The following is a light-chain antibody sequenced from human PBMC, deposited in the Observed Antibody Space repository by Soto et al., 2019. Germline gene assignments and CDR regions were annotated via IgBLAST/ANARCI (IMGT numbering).Light chain of an antibody. Sequence: QSVLTQPPSASGTPGQRVTISCSGSSSNIGSNTVNWYQQLPGTAPKLLIYSNNQRPSGVPDRFSGSKSGTSASLAISGLQSEDEADYYCAAWDGSLDGGVFGTGTKVTVL. CDR1: SSNIGSNT. V-gene: IGLV1-44*01. CDR2: SNN. CDR3: AAWDGSLDGGV. J-gene: IGLJ1*01.